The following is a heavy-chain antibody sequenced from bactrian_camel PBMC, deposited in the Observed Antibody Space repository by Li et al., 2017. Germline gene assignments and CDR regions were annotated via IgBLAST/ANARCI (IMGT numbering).Heavy chain of an antibody. Sequence: VQLVESGGGSVQTGESLTLSCVAPGYITSSYFMGWLRHQAPGKRREGVAAIFAGDGHTEYADSVKGRFTISQDNANNALYLQMNSLKPEDTARYYCAARHTSYRSDYFNPAEFTYWGQGTQVTVS. J-gene: IGHJ4*01. D-gene: IGHD4*01. CDR1: GYITSSYF. V-gene: IGHV3S31*01. CDR3: AARHTSYRSDYFNPAEFTY. CDR2: IFAGDGHT.